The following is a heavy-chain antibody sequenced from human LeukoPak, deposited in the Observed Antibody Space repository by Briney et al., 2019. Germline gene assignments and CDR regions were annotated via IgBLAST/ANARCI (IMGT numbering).Heavy chain of an antibody. CDR3: ARVLSSRCRRGCNCCSEFDRWFDL. Sequence: EASVKVPCKASGGIFSNYAISWVRPAPGQGLGWVAGIIPILGTANYAQKFQGRVTLTADESTSTAYMVIRSLRSADTAVYFCARVLSSRCRRGCNCCSEFDRWFDLWGQGTLVSVSS. CDR2: IIPILGTA. J-gene: IGHJ5*02. D-gene: IGHD2-15*01. V-gene: IGHV1-69*13. CDR1: GGIFSNYA.